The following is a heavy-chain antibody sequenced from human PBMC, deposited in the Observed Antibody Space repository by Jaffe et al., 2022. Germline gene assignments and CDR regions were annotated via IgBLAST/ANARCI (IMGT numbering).Heavy chain of an antibody. J-gene: IGHJ3*02. CDR1: GFTFSSYG. Sequence: QVQLVESGGGVVQPGGSLRLSCAASGFTFSSYGMHWVRQAPGKGLEWVAFIRYDGSNKYYADSVKGRFTISRDNSKNTLYLQMNSLRAEDTAVYYCAKPLGGYYYGPHDAFDIWGQGTMVTVSS. V-gene: IGHV3-30*02. D-gene: IGHD3-10*01. CDR2: IRYDGSNK. CDR3: AKPLGGYYYGPHDAFDI.